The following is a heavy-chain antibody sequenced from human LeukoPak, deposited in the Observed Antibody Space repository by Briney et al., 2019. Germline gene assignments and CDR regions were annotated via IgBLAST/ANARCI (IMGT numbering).Heavy chain of an antibody. D-gene: IGHD3-3*01. CDR3: ARPSGSVTIFGVVDYFDY. CDR2: IAYDGSNE. V-gene: IGHV3-30*04. CDR1: GFNFNNYG. J-gene: IGHJ4*02. Sequence: GGSLRLSCVVSGFNFNNYGMHWVRQAPGKGLDWVASIAYDGSNENYAESVKGRFTISRDNSKNTLYLQLSSLTAEDTAVYYCARPSGSVTIFGVVDYFDYWGQGSLGTVSS.